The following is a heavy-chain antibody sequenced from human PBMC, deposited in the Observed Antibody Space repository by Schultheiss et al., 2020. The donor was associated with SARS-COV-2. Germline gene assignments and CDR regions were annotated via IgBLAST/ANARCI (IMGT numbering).Heavy chain of an antibody. CDR2: IYHSGST. V-gene: IGHV4-30-2*01. CDR1: GGSISSGGYS. CDR3: ARAMTTGSLSDY. Sequence: SETLSLTCTVSGGSISSGGYSWSWIRQPPGKGLEWIGYIYHSGSTYYNPSLKSRVTMSVDTSKNQFSLKLSSVTAADTAVYYCARAMTTGSLSDYWGQGTLVTVSS. J-gene: IGHJ4*02. D-gene: IGHD1-14*01.